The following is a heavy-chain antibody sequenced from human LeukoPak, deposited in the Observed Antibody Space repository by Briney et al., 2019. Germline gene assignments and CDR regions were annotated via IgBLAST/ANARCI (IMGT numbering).Heavy chain of an antibody. CDR2: ISWSSGSI. J-gene: IGHJ4*02. V-gene: IGHV3-9*03. CDR1: GFTFDDYA. D-gene: IGHD4-17*01. Sequence: GGSLRLSCAASGFTFDDYAMHWVRQAPGKGLEWVSGISWSSGSIGYADSVRGRFTISRDNAKNSLYLQMNSLRAEDMALYYCAVEGPHGDYALGYWGQGTLLTVSS. CDR3: AVEGPHGDYALGY.